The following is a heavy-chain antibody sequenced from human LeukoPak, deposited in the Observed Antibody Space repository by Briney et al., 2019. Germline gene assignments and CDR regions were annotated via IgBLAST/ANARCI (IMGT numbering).Heavy chain of an antibody. J-gene: IGHJ4*02. CDR1: GGSFSGYY. V-gene: IGHV4-34*01. CDR3: ARDGLVTAFDY. Sequence: SETLSLTCAVYGGSFSGYYWCWIRQPPGKGLEWIGEINHSGSTNYNPSLKSRVTISVDTSKNQFSLKLSSVTAADTAVYYCARDGLVTAFDYWGQGTLVTVSS. CDR2: INHSGST. D-gene: IGHD6-6*01.